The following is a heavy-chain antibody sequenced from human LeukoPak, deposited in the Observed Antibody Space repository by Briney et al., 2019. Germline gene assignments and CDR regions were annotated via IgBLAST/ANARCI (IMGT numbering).Heavy chain of an antibody. CDR3: AREGTFSSPRNWFDP. V-gene: IGHV1-46*01. CDR2: ISPSGGST. D-gene: IGHD6-13*01. Sequence: ASVKVSCKASGYTFTNYYMHWVRQAPGQGLEWMGMISPSGGSTTYAQKFQGRVTMTRDTSTCTVYMELSILRSEDTAVYYCAREGTFSSPRNWFDPWGQGTLVTVSS. CDR1: GYTFTNYY. J-gene: IGHJ5*02.